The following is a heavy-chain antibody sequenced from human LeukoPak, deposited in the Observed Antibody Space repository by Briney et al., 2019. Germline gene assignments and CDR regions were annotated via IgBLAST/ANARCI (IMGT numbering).Heavy chain of an antibody. CDR1: GYNFATYW. Sequence: GESQKISCKASGYNFATYWIGCVRQMPGKGLERMGIIYPSDSDTRYSPSFQGQVTISADKSISTAYLQWGSLRASHTAIYYCARAGSRYCQDYWGQGTLVTVSS. V-gene: IGHV5-51*01. J-gene: IGHJ4*02. CDR3: ARAGSRYCQDY. CDR2: IYPSDSDT. D-gene: IGHD2-15*01.